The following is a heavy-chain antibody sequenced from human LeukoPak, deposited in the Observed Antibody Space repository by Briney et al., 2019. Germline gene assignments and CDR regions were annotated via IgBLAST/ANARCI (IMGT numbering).Heavy chain of an antibody. CDR2: IESDGSST. CDR3: ARGGIAVTGTLRYDY. Sequence: GGSLRLSCAASGFTFMNYWMHWVRQAPGKGLVWVSRIESDGSSTTYADSVKGRFTISIDNAKNTLYLQMNSLRAEDTAKYYCARGGIAVTGTLRYDYWGQGTLVTVSS. D-gene: IGHD6-19*01. J-gene: IGHJ4*02. CDR1: GFTFMNYW. V-gene: IGHV3-74*01.